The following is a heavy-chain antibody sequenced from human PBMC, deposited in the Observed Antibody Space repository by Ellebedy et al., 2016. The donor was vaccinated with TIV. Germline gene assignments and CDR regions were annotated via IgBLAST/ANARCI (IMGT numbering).Heavy chain of an antibody. CDR2: IHYSGTT. J-gene: IGHJ5*02. Sequence: MPGGSLRLSCTVSGGSINTYDLSWIRQPPGQGPEWIGCIHYSGTTNYNPSLKSRVTISVDTYKNLLSLNLNSVTAADTAVYYCARHRIAVAGAFWFDPWGQGTLVTVSS. D-gene: IGHD6-19*01. CDR3: ARHRIAVAGAFWFDP. V-gene: IGHV4-59*01. CDR1: GGSINTYD.